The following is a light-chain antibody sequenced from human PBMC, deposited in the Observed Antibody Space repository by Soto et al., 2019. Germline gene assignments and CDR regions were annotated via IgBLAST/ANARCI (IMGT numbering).Light chain of an antibody. Sequence: EIVMTQSPATLSVSPGERAALSCRASQSVSTNLAWYQQKPGQAPRLLIYGASTRATGIPARFSGSGSGTEFTLTISSLQSEDFAVYYCLQYYNWPPITFGQGTRLEIK. J-gene: IGKJ5*01. CDR1: QSVSTN. CDR3: LQYYNWPPIT. V-gene: IGKV3-15*01. CDR2: GAS.